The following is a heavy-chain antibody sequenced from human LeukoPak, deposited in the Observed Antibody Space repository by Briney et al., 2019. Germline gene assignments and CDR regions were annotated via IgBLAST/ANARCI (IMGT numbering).Heavy chain of an antibody. V-gene: IGHV3-30*04. CDR2: ISYDGSNK. J-gene: IGHJ4*02. CDR3: ARSANRIAAAGNHPGVY. D-gene: IGHD6-13*01. Sequence: GGSLRLSCAASGFTFSSYAMHWVRQAPGKGLEWVAVISYDGSNKYYADSVKGRFTISRDNSKNTLYLQMNSLRAEDTAVYYCARSANRIAAAGNHPGVYWGQGTLVTVSS. CDR1: GFTFSSYA.